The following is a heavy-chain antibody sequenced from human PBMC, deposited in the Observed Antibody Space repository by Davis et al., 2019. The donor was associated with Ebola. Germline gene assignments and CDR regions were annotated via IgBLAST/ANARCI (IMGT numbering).Heavy chain of an antibody. CDR3: AKGEMITFGGVIGDYFDY. D-gene: IGHD3-16*02. Sequence: SVKGRFTMSRDNSRNTLYLRMNSLRAEDTAVYYCAKGEMITFGGVIGDYFDYWGQGTLVTVSS. J-gene: IGHJ4*02. V-gene: IGHV3-30*02.